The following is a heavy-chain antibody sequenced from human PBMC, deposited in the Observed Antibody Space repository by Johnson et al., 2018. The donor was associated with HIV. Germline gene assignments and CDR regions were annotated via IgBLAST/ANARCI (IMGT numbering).Heavy chain of an antibody. CDR1: EFSFSNYA. CDR2: ISYDGTQK. D-gene: IGHD4-11*01. J-gene: IGHJ3*02. Sequence: QVQLVESGGGVVQPGRSLSLSCATSEFSFSNYAMHWVRQAPGKGLEWVAFISYDGTQKNTADSVRGRFTLSRDNDKNSLYRQMNSLRAEDTAVYYCARDDDYSKVRAFDIWGQGTMVTVSS. CDR3: ARDDDYSKVRAFDI. V-gene: IGHV3-30-3*01.